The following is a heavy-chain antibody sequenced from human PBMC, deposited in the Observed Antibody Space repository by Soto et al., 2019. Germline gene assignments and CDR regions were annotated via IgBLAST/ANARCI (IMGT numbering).Heavy chain of an antibody. CDR3: AKNGQLPYYYYGMDV. CDR1: GGSFSGYY. CDR2: INHSGST. Sequence: SETLSLTCAVYGGSFSGYYWSWIRQPPGKGLEWIGEINHSGSTNYNPSLKSRVTISVDTSKNQFSLKLSSVTAADTAVYYCAKNGQLPYYYYGMDVWGQGTTVTVSS. J-gene: IGHJ6*02. D-gene: IGHD1-26*01. V-gene: IGHV4-34*01.